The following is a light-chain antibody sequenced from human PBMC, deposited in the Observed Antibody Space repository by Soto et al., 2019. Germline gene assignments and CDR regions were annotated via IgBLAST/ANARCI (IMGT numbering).Light chain of an antibody. J-gene: IGKJ5*01. CDR2: DAS. CDR1: QSVSSY. V-gene: IGKV3-11*01. Sequence: EIVLTQSPATLSFSPGERATLSCRASQSVSSYLAWYQQKPGQAPRLLISDASNRATGIPARFSGSGSGTDFTLTISSLEPEDFAVYYCQHRSIWPAFGQGTRLEIK. CDR3: QHRSIWPA.